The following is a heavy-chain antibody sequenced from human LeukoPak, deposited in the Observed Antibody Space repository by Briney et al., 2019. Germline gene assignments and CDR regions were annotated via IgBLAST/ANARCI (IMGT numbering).Heavy chain of an antibody. J-gene: IGHJ6*03. CDR1: GGSFSHYY. CDR3: ARGHYSNIGRYYYYYMDV. D-gene: IGHD4-11*01. CDR2: INHSGST. V-gene: IGHV4-34*01. Sequence: SETLSVTCAVYGGSFSHYYWSWIRQPPGKGMECIGEINHSGSTNYKSSLKSRVTISVETSKNQFSLKLSSVTAAGTAVYYCARGHYSNIGRYYYYYMDVWGKGTTVTVSS.